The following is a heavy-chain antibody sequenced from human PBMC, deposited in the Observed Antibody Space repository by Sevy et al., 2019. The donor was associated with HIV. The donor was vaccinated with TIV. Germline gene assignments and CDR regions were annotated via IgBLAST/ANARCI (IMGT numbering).Heavy chain of an antibody. CDR2: IYYTGTT. CDR3: ARDSVVCPRVFDS. J-gene: IGHJ4*02. CDR1: GGSMSSYF. V-gene: IGHV4-59*01. Sequence: SETLSLTCTVSGGSMSSYFWSWIRQPPGKGLEWIGYIYYTGTTNYNPFLKSRITMSLDTSKNRFSLKLTAVTAADTAVYYGARDSVVCPRVFDSWGQGTLVTVSS. D-gene: IGHD2-15*01.